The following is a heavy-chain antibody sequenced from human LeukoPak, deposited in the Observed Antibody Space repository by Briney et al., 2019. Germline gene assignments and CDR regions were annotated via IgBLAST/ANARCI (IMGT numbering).Heavy chain of an antibody. CDR3: ARLGNAAVANPPH. CDR2: IYYSGST. V-gene: IGHV4-59*08. CDR1: GDSISGYY. J-gene: IGHJ1*01. Sequence: PSETLSLTCTVSGDSISGYYWSWIRQPPGRGLEWIGYIYYSGSTNYNPSLKSRITISIDTSKNQFSLKLSSVTAADTAVYYCARLGNAAVANPPHWGQGTLVTVSS. D-gene: IGHD6-19*01.